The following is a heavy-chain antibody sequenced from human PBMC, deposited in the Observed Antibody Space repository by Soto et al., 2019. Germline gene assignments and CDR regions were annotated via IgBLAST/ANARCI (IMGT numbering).Heavy chain of an antibody. Sequence: QVQLQESGPGLVKPSETLSLTCTVSGGSISSYYWSWIRQPPGKGLEWIGYIYYSGSTNYNPSLKVRVTVXXDXSXXQFSLKLSSVTAADTAVYYCARVAVAGTRGGWFDPWGQGTLVTVSS. CDR3: ARVAVAGTRGGWFDP. J-gene: IGHJ5*02. V-gene: IGHV4-59*01. CDR2: IYYSGST. CDR1: GGSISSYY. D-gene: IGHD6-19*01.